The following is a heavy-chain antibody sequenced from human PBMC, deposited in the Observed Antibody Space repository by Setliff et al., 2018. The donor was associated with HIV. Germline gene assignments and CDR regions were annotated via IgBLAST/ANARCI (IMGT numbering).Heavy chain of an antibody. J-gene: IGHJ4*02. V-gene: IGHV4-39*01. D-gene: IGHD5-12*01. CDR3: ASYRKAERWLQLGGNFDY. CDR2: IYYSGST. Sequence: PSETLSLTCTVSGGSISSSSYYWGWIRQPPGKGLEWIGGIYYSGSTYYNPSLKSRVTISVDTSKNQFSLKLSSVTAADTAVYYCASYRKAERWLQLGGNFDYWGQGTQVTVSS. CDR1: GGSISSSSYY.